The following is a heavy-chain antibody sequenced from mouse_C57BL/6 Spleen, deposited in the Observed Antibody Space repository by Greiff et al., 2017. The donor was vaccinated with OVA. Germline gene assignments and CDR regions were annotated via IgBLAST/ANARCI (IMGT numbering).Heavy chain of an antibody. J-gene: IGHJ2*01. V-gene: IGHV1-82*01. CDR3: ARPELNYFDY. Sequence: VQVVESGPELVKPGASVKISCKASGYAFSSSWMNWVKQRPGKGLEWIGRIYPGDGDTNYNGKFKGKATLTADKSSSTAYMQLSSLTSEDSAVYFCARPELNYFDYWGQGTTLTVSS. CDR2: IYPGDGDT. CDR1: GYAFSSSW.